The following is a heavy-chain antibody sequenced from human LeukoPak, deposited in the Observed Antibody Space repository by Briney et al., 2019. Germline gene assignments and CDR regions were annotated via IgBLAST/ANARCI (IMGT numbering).Heavy chain of an antibody. Sequence: PSETLSLTCTVSGGSISSYYWSWIRQPAGKGLEWIGRIYTSGSTNYNPSLKRRVTMSVDTSKNQFSLKLSSVTAADTAVYYCVVGTTFSLPDYWGQGTLVTVSS. CDR1: GGSISSYY. J-gene: IGHJ4*02. CDR2: IYTSGST. CDR3: VVGTTFSLPDY. V-gene: IGHV4-4*07. D-gene: IGHD1-7*01.